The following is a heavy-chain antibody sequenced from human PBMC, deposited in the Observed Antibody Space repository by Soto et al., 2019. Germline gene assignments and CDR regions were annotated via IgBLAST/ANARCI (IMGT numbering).Heavy chain of an antibody. CDR3: ASTKLWFGEYPGFDP. CDR2: IYYSGST. Sequence: SETLSLTCTVSGGSISSYYWSWIRQPPGKGLEWIGYIYYSGSTNYNPSLKSRVTISVDTSKNQFSLKLSSVTAADTAVYYCASTKLWFGEYPGFDPWGQGTLVTVSS. V-gene: IGHV4-59*08. D-gene: IGHD3-10*01. CDR1: GGSISSYY. J-gene: IGHJ5*02.